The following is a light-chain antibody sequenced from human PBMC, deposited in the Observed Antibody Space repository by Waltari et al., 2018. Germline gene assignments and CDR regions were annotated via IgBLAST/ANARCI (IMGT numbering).Light chain of an antibody. V-gene: IGLV2-14*01. CDR1: FSVFSRYNF. CDR3: CSYTSTSTYV. J-gene: IGLJ1*01. CDR2: EVS. Sequence: QPVLTPPASVSGSPGQSLALASSGPFSVFSRYNFVTWYQHHPGTAPKLIIYEVSKRPSGVSLRFSGSKSGSTASLTISGLQAEDETTYYWCSYTSTSTYVFGNGTKVAVL.